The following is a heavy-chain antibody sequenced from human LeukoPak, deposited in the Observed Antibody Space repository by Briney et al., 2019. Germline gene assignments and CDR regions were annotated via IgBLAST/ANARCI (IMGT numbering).Heavy chain of an antibody. V-gene: IGHV3-23*01. CDR1: GFTFSSYG. D-gene: IGHD2/OR15-2a*01. Sequence: GGSLRLSCAGSGFTFSSYGMSWVRQAPGKGLEWVAAISDSGAATNYADSVKGRFTMSRDNPKNTLYLQMNSLRAEDTAVYYCAKAGVTTFPYYFDYWGQGALVTVSS. CDR3: AKAGVTTFPYYFDY. CDR2: ISDSGAAT. J-gene: IGHJ4*02.